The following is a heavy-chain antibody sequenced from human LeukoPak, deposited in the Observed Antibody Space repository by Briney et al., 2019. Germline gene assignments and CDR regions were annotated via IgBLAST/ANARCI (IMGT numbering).Heavy chain of an antibody. CDR1: GGSISSSSYY. J-gene: IGHJ4*02. V-gene: IGHV3-23*01. CDR3: AKGPAVAGTTY. D-gene: IGHD6-19*01. Sequence: PSETLSLTCTVSGGSISSSSYYWGWIRQPPGKGLEWVSAISGSGGSTYYADSVKGRFTISRDNSKNTLYLQMNSLRAEDTAVYYCAKGPAVAGTTYWGQGTLVTVSS. CDR2: ISGSGGST.